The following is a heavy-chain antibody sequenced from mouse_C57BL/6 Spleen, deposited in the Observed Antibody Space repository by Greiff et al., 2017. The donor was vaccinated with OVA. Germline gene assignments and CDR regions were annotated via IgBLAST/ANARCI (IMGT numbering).Heavy chain of an antibody. Sequence: QVQLQQPGAELVKPGASVKLSCKASGYTFTSYWMHWVKQRPGQGLEWIGMIHPNSGSTNYNEKFKSKATLTVDKSSSTAYMQLSSLTSEDSAVYYCARSAGYYGSSSYYAMDYWGQGTSVTVSS. V-gene: IGHV1-64*01. J-gene: IGHJ4*01. CDR1: GYTFTSYW. CDR2: IHPNSGST. CDR3: ARSAGYYGSSSYYAMDY. D-gene: IGHD1-1*01.